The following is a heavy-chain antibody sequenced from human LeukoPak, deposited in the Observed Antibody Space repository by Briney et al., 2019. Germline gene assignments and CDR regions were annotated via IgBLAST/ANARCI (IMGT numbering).Heavy chain of an antibody. D-gene: IGHD6-19*01. J-gene: IGHJ4*02. CDR1: GFTFSSYA. CDR3: AKARRIAVAGTVPYFVY. CDR2: ISGSGGST. Sequence: PGGSLRLSCAASGFTFSSYAMSWVRQAPGKGLEWVSAISGSGGSTYYADSVKVRFTISRDNSKNTLYLQMNSLRAEDTAVYYCAKARRIAVAGTVPYFVYWGQGTLVTVSS. V-gene: IGHV3-23*01.